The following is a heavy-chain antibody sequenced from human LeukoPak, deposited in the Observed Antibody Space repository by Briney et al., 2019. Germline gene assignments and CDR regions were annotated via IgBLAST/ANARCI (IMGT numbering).Heavy chain of an antibody. CDR2: ISSSSSYI. CDR3: ARGPYSGNYYGLDY. Sequence: GGSLRLSCAASGFTFSSYSMNWARQAPGKGLEWVSSISSSSSYIYYADSVKGRFTISRDNAKNSLYLQMNSLRAEDTAVYYCARGPYSGNYYGLDYWGQGTLVTVSS. D-gene: IGHD1-26*01. V-gene: IGHV3-21*01. CDR1: GFTFSSYS. J-gene: IGHJ4*02.